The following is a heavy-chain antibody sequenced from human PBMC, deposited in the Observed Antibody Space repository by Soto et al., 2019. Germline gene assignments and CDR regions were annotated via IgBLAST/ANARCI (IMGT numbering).Heavy chain of an antibody. D-gene: IGHD3-16*01. Sequence: QVQLVQSGAEVKKPGASVKVSCKASGYTFTSYDINWVRLATGQGLEWMGWMNPNSGNTAYAQKLQGRVTRTTNTSISTAYMELSSMRSEDTAVYYCARLKQDYAVAWGQGTLVTVSS. CDR2: MNPNSGNT. J-gene: IGHJ5*02. CDR1: GYTFTSYD. CDR3: ARLKQDYAVA. V-gene: IGHV1-8*01.